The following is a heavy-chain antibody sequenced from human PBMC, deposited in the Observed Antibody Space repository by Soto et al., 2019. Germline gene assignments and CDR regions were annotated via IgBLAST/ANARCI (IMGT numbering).Heavy chain of an antibody. J-gene: IGHJ6*03. V-gene: IGHV3-33*01. D-gene: IGHD2-2*01. CDR3: ARGRRYCSRTGCYGALDFCYYMDV. Sequence: QVQVVESGGGVVQPGRSLRLSCAASGFIFSSYGMHWVRQAPGKGLEWVATIWYDGSNKYYADSVKGRFTISRDNSKNTLYLQVNSLRAEDTAVFYCARGRRYCSRTGCYGALDFCYYMDVWGTGTTVTVSS. CDR2: IWYDGSNK. CDR1: GFIFSSYG.